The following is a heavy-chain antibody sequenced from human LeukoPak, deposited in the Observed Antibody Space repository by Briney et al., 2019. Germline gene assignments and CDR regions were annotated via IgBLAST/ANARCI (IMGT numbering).Heavy chain of an antibody. V-gene: IGHV3-9*01. J-gene: IGHJ4*02. CDR3: AKDRYSSSWYYFDY. CDR1: GFTFDDYA. CDR2: ISWNSGSI. Sequence: GGSLRLSCAASGFTFDDYAMHWVRQAPGKGLEWVSGISWNSGSIGYADSVKGRFTISRDNAKNSLYLQMNSLRAEDTALYYCAKDRYSSSWYYFDYWGQGTLVTVSS. D-gene: IGHD6-13*01.